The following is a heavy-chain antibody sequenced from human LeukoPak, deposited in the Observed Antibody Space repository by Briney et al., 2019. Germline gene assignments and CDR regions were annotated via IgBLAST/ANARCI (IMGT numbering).Heavy chain of an antibody. V-gene: IGHV1-69*13. J-gene: IGHJ4*02. D-gene: IGHD3-22*01. Sequence: VKVSFKASGGTFSSYAISWVRQAPGQGLKWMGGIIPIFGTANYAQKFQGRVTITTDESTSTAYMELSSLRSEDTAVYYCARENSYYYDSSGYYYFDYWGQGTLVTVSS. CDR3: ARENSYYYDSSGYYYFDY. CDR2: IIPIFGTA. CDR1: GGTFSSYA.